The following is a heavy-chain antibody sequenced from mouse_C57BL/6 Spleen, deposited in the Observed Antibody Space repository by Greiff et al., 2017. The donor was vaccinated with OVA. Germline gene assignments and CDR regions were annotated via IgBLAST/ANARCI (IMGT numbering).Heavy chain of an antibody. D-gene: IGHD2-3*01. Sequence: QVQLQQSGAELARPGASVKLSCKASGYTFTSYGISWVKQRTGQGLEWIGEIYPRSGNTYYNEKFKGKATLTADKSSSTAYMELRSLTSEDSAVYFGAREDDDGYHGGCAYWGQGTLVTVSA. CDR2: IYPRSGNT. CDR3: AREDDDGYHGGCAY. J-gene: IGHJ3*01. V-gene: IGHV1-81*01. CDR1: GYTFTSYG.